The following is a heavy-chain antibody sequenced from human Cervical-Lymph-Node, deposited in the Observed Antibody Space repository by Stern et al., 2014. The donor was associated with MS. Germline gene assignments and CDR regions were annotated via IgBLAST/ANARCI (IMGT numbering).Heavy chain of an antibody. V-gene: IGHV5-51*01. CDR1: GYSFVSYW. D-gene: IGHD2-15*01. CDR2: IYPAASET. CDR3: ARTVCSGGSCYTVPFDY. J-gene: IGHJ4*02. Sequence: EVQLVQSGAEVKKPGESLKISCKGSGYSFVSYWIGWVRQMPGKGLEWMGIIYPAASETRYSPSFQGQVTISADKSISTAYLHWSSLKASDTAMYYCARTVCSGGSCYTVPFDYWGQGTLVTVSS.